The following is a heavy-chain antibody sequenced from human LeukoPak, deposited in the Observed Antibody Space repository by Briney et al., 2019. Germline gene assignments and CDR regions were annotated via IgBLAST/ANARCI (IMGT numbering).Heavy chain of an antibody. CDR3: AKGSEQWELYDY. V-gene: IGHV3-23*01. D-gene: IGHD1-26*01. CDR1: GFTFNIYT. J-gene: IGHJ4*02. CDR2: IVGNGVT. Sequence: GGSPRLSCAASGFTFNIYTMSWVRQAPGKGLEWVSAIVGNGVTFYTDSVKGRFTISRDNAKNTLYLQMNSLRAEDTAVYYCAKGSEQWELYDYWGQGTLVTVSS.